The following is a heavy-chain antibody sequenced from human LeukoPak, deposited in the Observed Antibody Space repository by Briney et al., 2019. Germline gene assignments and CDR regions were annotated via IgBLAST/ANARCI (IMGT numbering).Heavy chain of an antibody. J-gene: IGHJ4*02. CDR3: ARRGYFDY. CDR1: GDSIINYY. Sequence: PSETLSLTCTVSGDSIINYYWTWIRQPPGKGLEWIGYVYYSGTTNYNPSLRSRVTISVDTSKNQFSLKLTSVTAADTAVYYCARRGYFDYWGQGTLVTVSS. CDR2: VYYSGTT. V-gene: IGHV4-59*08.